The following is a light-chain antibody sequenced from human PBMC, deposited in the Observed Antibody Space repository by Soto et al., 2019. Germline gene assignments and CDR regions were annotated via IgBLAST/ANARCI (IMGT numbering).Light chain of an antibody. CDR1: QSISSY. CDR2: AAS. J-gene: IGKJ2*01. Sequence: DIQMTQSPSSLSASVGDRVTITCRASQSISSYLNWYQQKPGKAPKLLIYAASSLQSGVPSRFSVSGSGTDFPLTISSLQPEDFATYYCQQSYSTLRTFGQGTKLEIK. CDR3: QQSYSTLRT. V-gene: IGKV1-39*01.